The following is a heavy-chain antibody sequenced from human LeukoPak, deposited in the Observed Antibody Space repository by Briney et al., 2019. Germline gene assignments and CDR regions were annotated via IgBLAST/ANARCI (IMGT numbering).Heavy chain of an antibody. CDR2: ISSSGAST. CDR3: AKVPNSGWIFDY. V-gene: IGHV3-23*01. Sequence: TGGSLRLSCAASGFTFSSYAMSWGREAPGKGLEWVSTISSSGASTWYADSVKGRFTISRDNSKNTLYLQMNSLRAEDTAVYYCAKVPNSGWIFDYWGQGTLVTVSS. D-gene: IGHD6-19*01. J-gene: IGHJ4*02. CDR1: GFTFSSYA.